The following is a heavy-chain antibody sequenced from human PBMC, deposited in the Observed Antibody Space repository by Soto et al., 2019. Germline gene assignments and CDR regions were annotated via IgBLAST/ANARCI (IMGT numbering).Heavy chain of an antibody. Sequence: GGSLRLSCAASGFTFSSYSVNWVRQAPGKGLEWVSYISSGSKTIYYADSVKGRFTVSRDDARNSQYLQMNSLRDEDTAVYYCAREDILGVRSFDYWGQGTLVTVSS. D-gene: IGHD3-9*01. CDR2: ISSGSKTI. V-gene: IGHV3-48*02. J-gene: IGHJ4*02. CDR3: AREDILGVRSFDY. CDR1: GFTFSSYS.